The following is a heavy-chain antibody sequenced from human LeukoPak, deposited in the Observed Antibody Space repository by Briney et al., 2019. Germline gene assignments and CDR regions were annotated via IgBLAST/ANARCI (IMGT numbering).Heavy chain of an antibody. J-gene: IGHJ5*02. D-gene: IGHD2-15*01. CDR2: ISYDGSNK. CDR1: GFTFSSYA. Sequence: GGSLRLSCAASGFTFSSYAMHWVRQAPGKGLEWVAVISYDGSNKYYGDSVKGRFTISRDNSKNTLYLQMNSLRAEDTAVYYCARGSGPPGGQGTLVTVSS. CDR3: ARGSGPP. V-gene: IGHV3-30-3*01.